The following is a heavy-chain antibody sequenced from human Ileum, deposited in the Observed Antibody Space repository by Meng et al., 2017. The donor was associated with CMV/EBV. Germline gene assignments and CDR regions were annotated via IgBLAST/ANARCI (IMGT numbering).Heavy chain of an antibody. Sequence: PGRGKPAGALALACTAVGDPIRQGIHYWVWFRQPPRKRWEGVGNMYFSGIAEYSPSLKGRVNISRRATQKQFSLRLAPVTAGDSAVYFWAGGPGSGWWSWFDPWGQGTLVTVSS. J-gene: IGHJ5*02. CDR1: GDPIRQGIHY. CDR3: AGGPGSGWWSWFDP. V-gene: IGHV4-39*07. CDR2: MYFSGIA. D-gene: IGHD6-19*01.